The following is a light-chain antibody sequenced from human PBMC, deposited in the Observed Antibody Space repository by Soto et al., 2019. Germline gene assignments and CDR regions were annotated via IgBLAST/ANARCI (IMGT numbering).Light chain of an antibody. CDR2: DAS. CDR3: QQYDNLPLT. J-gene: IGKJ4*01. CDR1: QDISNY. Sequence: DIPMTQSPSSLSASVGDRVTIHCQASQDISNYLNWYQQKPGKAPKLLIYDASNLETGVPSRFSGSGSGTDFTFTISSLQPEDIATYYCQQYDNLPLTFGGGTKVDIK. V-gene: IGKV1-33*01.